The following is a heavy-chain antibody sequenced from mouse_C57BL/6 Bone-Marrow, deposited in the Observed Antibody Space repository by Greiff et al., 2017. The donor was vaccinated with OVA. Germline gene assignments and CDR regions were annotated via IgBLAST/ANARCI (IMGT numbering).Heavy chain of an antibody. CDR1: GYSFTGYF. J-gene: IGHJ1*03. CDR2: INPYNGDT. D-gene: IGHD1-1*01. V-gene: IGHV1-20*01. CDR3: ARSVFITTVVARFWYFDV. Sequence: VQLKQSGPELVKPGDSVKISCKASGYSFTGYFMNWVMQSHGKSLEWIGRINPYNGDTFYNQKFKGKATLTVDKSSSTAHMELRSLTSEDSAVYYCARSVFITTVVARFWYFDVWGTGTTVTVSS.